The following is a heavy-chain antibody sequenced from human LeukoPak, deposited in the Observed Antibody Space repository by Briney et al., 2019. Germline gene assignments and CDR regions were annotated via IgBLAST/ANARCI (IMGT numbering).Heavy chain of an antibody. D-gene: IGHD3-10*01. V-gene: IGHV3-23*01. Sequence: GGSLRLSCAASGFTFSSYAMSWVRQAPGRGLEWVSAISGSGGSTYYADSVKDRFTTSRDNSKNTLYLQMNSLRAEDTAVYYCARESVFIAFDIWGQGTMVTVSS. CDR1: GFTFSSYA. CDR2: ISGSGGST. J-gene: IGHJ3*02. CDR3: ARESVFIAFDI.